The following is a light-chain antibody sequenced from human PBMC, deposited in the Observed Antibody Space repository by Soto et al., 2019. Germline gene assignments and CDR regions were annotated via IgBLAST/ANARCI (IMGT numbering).Light chain of an antibody. CDR3: QQYGNVPLT. V-gene: IGKV3-20*01. CDR1: QSVSNRY. J-gene: IGKJ4*01. CDR2: RVS. Sequence: EVVLTQSPGTLSLSPGEGATLSCRASQSVSNRYFAWYQQKPDQAPRLLIYRVSSRATGIPDRFSGSGSGTDFTLTISRLEPEDFAVYYCQQYGNVPLTFGGGTKVEIK.